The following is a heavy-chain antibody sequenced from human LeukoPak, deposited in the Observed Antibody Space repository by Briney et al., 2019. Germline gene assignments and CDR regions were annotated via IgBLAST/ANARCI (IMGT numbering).Heavy chain of an antibody. CDR1: GGTFSSYA. CDR2: IITIFDTA. V-gene: IGHV1-69*13. CDR3: ARVRFGESSDWSFDL. D-gene: IGHD3-10*01. J-gene: IGHJ2*01. Sequence: ASVKVPCKVSGGTFSSYAISWVRQAPGQGLEWMGGIITIFDTASYAEKFQGRVTITADESTSTAYMELNSLRSEDTAVYYCARVRFGESSDWSFDLWGRGTLVTVSS.